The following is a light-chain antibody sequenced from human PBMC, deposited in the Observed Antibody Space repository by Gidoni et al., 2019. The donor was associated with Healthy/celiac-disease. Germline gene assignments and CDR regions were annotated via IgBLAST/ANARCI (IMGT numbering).Light chain of an antibody. CDR3: QAWDSSTVV. J-gene: IGLJ2*01. V-gene: IGLV3-1*01. CDR1: KLGAKY. CDR2: QDS. Sequence: SYELTQPPSVSVSPGQTASIPCSGDKLGAKYACWYQQKPGPSPVLVIYQDSKRPSGIPERFSGSNSGNTATLTISGTQAMDEADYYCQAWDSSTVVFGGGTKLTVL.